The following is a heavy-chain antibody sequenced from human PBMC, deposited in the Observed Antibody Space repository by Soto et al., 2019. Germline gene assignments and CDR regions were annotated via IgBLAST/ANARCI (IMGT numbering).Heavy chain of an antibody. V-gene: IGHV5-51*01. J-gene: IGHJ4*02. Sequence: GESLKNSCQGSGYSFISNWIAWVRQMPGKGLEWMGAIFPSDSETRYSPSLQGQVTISVDKSINTAYLQWSSLKASDTAVYYCATIVGANDYWGQGALVTVSS. CDR3: ATIVGANDY. D-gene: IGHD1-26*01. CDR2: IFPSDSET. CDR1: GYSFISNW.